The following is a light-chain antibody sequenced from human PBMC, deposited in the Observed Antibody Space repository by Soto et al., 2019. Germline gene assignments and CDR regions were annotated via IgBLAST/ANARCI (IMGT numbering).Light chain of an antibody. CDR2: AAS. Sequence: DIQMTQSPSFVSASVGDRVTISCRASQGITTWLAWYQQKPGKAPKLLIYAASTLQGGVPSRFSGSGSGTEFTLTISSLQPEDFATYYCQQATSFPRTFXQGTKVDIK. V-gene: IGKV1-12*01. CDR3: QQATSFPRT. J-gene: IGKJ1*01. CDR1: QGITTW.